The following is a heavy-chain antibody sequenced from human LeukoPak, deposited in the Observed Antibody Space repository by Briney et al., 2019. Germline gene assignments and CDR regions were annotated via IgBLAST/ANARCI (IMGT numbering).Heavy chain of an antibody. CDR2: INHSGST. D-gene: IGHD7-27*01. CDR3: ARDELGFDY. V-gene: IGHV4-34*01. CDR1: GGSFSGCY. J-gene: IGHJ4*02. Sequence: SETLSLTCAVYGGSFSGCYGSWIRQPPGKGLEWIGEINHSGSTNYNPSLKSRVTISVDTSKNQFSLKLSSVTAADTAVYYCARDELGFDYWGQGTLVTVSS.